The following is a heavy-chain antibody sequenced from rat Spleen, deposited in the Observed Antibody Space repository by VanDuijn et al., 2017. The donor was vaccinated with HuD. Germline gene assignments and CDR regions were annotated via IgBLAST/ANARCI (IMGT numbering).Heavy chain of an antibody. CDR2: IWNTGGT. D-gene: IGHD1-7*01. Sequence: QVQLKESGPGLVQPSQTLSLTCTVAGFSLTSYNVHWVRQPPGKGLEWMGVIWNTGGTRYNSALKSRLSISKDTSKSQVFLKMNSLQTEDTAMYFCARCGGTTGMLDYWGQGVMVTVSS. J-gene: IGHJ2*01. CDR1: GFSLTSYN. V-gene: IGHV2-41*01. CDR3: ARCGGTTGMLDY.